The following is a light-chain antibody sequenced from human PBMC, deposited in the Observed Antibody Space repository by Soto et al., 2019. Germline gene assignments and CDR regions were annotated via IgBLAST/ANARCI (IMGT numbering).Light chain of an antibody. CDR2: EVS. CDR1: SSDGGGYNY. CDR3: CSYAGINEAV. V-gene: IGLV2-8*01. J-gene: IGLJ1*01. Sequence: QSVLTQPPSASGSPGQSVTISCTGSSSDGGGYNYVSWYQQYPGKAPKLRIYEVSKRPSGVPDRFSGSKSGNTASLTVSGLQAEDEADYYCCSYAGINEAVFGTATKVTVL.